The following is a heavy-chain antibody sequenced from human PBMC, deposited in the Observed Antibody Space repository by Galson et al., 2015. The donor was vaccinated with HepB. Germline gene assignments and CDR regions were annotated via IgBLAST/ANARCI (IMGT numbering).Heavy chain of an antibody. J-gene: IGHJ6*02. D-gene: IGHD6-19*01. CDR3: ARDQHDSSGWYSSHYYYYGMDV. CDR1: GFTFSSYS. CDR2: ISSSSSYI. V-gene: IGHV3-21*01. Sequence: SLRLSCAASGFTFSSYSMNWVRQAPGKGLEWVSSISSSSSYIYYADSVKGRFTISRDNAKNSLYLQMNSLRAEDTAVYYCARDQHDSSGWYSSHYYYYGMDVWGQGTTVTVSS.